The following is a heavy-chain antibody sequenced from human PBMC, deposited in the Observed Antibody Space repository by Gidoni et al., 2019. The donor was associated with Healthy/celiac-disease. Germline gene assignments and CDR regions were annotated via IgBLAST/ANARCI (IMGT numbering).Heavy chain of an antibody. D-gene: IGHD3-10*01. J-gene: IGHJ6*02. CDR2: IIPIFGTA. Sequence: QVQLVQSGAEVKKPGSSVKVSCKASGGPFSSYAISWVRQAPGQGLEWMGGIIPIFGTANYAQKFQGRVTITADKSTSTAYMELSSLRSEDTAVYYCARVLITMVQAYYYYGMDVWGQGTTVTVSS. V-gene: IGHV1-69*06. CDR3: ARVLITMVQAYYYYGMDV. CDR1: GGPFSSYA.